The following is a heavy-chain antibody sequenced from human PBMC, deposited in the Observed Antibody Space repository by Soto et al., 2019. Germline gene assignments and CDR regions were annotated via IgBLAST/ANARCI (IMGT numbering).Heavy chain of an antibody. V-gene: IGHV3-53*02. J-gene: IGHJ4*02. CDR3: AILSN. D-gene: IGHD6-6*01. CDR2: IYSDGTT. Sequence: EVQLVETGGGLIQPGGSLRLSCAASGFTVSSNYMNWVRQAPGKGLEWVSIIYSDGTTSYADSVKGRFTISRDNFKNNLHLQMNSLRAEDTAVYYCAILSNWGQGTLVTVSS. CDR1: GFTVSSNY.